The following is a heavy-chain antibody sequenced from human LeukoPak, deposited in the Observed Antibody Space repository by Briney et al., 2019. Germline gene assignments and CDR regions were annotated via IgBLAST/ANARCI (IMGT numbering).Heavy chain of an antibody. J-gene: IGHJ6*03. D-gene: IGHD3-3*01. CDR1: GYSISSGYY. CDR2: IYHSGST. V-gene: IGHV4-38-2*02. Sequence: PSETLSLTCTVSGYSISSGYYWGWIRQPPGKGLEWIGSIYHSGSTYYNPSLKSRVTISVDTPKNQFSLKLSSVTATDTAVYYCARGSRYYDFWSGYPDYYYYYMDVWGKGTTVTVSS. CDR3: ARGSRYYDFWSGYPDYYYYYMDV.